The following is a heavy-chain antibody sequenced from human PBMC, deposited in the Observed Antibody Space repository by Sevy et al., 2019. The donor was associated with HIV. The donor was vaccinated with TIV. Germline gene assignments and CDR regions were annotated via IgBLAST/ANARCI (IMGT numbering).Heavy chain of an antibody. CDR3: TRVAVVVVVAAAPYYFDY. Sequence: GGSLRLSCTASGFTFGDYAMTWFRQAPGKGLEWVGFVRSKAYGGTTECAASVKGGFTISRDDSKNIAYLQMSSLKTEDTAVYYCTRVAVVVVVAAAPYYFDYWGQGTLVTVSS. D-gene: IGHD2-15*01. J-gene: IGHJ4*02. V-gene: IGHV3-49*03. CDR1: GFTFGDYA. CDR2: VRSKAYGGTT.